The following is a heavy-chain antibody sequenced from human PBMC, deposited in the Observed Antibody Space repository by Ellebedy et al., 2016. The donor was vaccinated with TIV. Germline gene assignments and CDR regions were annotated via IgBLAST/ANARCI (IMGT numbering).Heavy chain of an antibody. CDR1: GFTFSNYW. D-gene: IGHD2-21*02. CDR2: IRSTGSDK. CDR3: AGAIYNRDCRFDY. J-gene: IGHJ4*02. V-gene: IGHV3-21*04. Sequence: GESLKIPCAASGFTFSNYWTHWVRQAPGKGLEWVSSIRSTGSDKYYAESVKCRFTISRDNTKNSLLLQMNNLGAEETAIYYCAGAIYNRDCRFDYWGQGALVTAAS.